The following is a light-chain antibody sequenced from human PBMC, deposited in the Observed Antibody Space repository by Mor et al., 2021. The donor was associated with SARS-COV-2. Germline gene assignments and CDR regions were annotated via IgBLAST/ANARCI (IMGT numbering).Light chain of an antibody. V-gene: IGKV4-1*01. J-gene: IGKJ1*01. Sequence: PGQPPKLLIYWASTRQSGVPDRFSGSGSGTHFTLTISSLQAEDVAVYYCQQYYYIPWTFGLGTKVEIK. CDR2: WAS. CDR3: QQYYYIPWT.